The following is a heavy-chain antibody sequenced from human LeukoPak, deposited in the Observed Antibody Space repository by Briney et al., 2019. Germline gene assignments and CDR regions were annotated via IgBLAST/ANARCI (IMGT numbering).Heavy chain of an antibody. D-gene: IGHD7-27*01. CDR2: INNRGDVT. CDR1: GSTSITYA. V-gene: IGHV3-23*01. J-gene: IGHJ4*02. Sequence: GGSLRLSCAASGSTSITYAMTWVRQAPGKGLEWVSTINNRGDVTFHADSVKGRFTISRDNAKNSLYLQMNSLRDEDTAVYYCAREINWVNDYWGQGTLVTVSS. CDR3: AREINWVNDY.